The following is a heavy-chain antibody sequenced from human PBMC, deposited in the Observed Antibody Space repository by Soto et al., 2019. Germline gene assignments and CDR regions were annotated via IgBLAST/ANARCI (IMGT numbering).Heavy chain of an antibody. V-gene: IGHV3-23*01. CDR1: GVTFSDFA. D-gene: IGHD3-10*01. CDR2: LDGAGGST. Sequence: GGSLRLSCLASGVTFSDFAMTWVRHVPGRGLGWVASLDGAGGSTYYAESVRGRFSISRDNSQNTLFLQMKRLTVDDTAIYYCAAPRDEYGSGVSWFTYGMDIWGQGTTVTV. J-gene: IGHJ6*02. CDR3: AAPRDEYGSGVSWFTYGMDI.